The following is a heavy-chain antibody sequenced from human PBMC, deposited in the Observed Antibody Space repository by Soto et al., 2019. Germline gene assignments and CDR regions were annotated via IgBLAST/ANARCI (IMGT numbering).Heavy chain of an antibody. Sequence: GASVKVSCKASGYTFTSYYMHWVRQAPGQGLEWMGIINPSGGSTSYAQKFQGRVTMTRDTSTSTVYMELSSLRSEDTAVYYCARGTRVLRFLEWSPGDYGMDVWGQGTTVTVSS. CDR1: GYTFTSYY. CDR2: INPSGGST. J-gene: IGHJ6*02. D-gene: IGHD3-3*01. V-gene: IGHV1-46*01. CDR3: ARGTRVLRFLEWSPGDYGMDV.